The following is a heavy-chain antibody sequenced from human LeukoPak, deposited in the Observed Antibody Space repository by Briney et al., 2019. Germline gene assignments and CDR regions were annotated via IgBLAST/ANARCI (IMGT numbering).Heavy chain of an antibody. CDR2: INTDGTVT. D-gene: IGHD6-19*01. CDR3: ATKQWLAPPPDS. J-gene: IGHJ4*02. CDR1: GFTFSKYW. Sequence: GFLRLSCAASGFTFSKYWMLWVRQAPGKGLESVSRINTDGTVTTYADSVKGRFTVSRDNADNTMFLQMNSVRDEDTAVYYCATKQWLAPPPDSWGQGTPVTVSS. V-gene: IGHV3-74*01.